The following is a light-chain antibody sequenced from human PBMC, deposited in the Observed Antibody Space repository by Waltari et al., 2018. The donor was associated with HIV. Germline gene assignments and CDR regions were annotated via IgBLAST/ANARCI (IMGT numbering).Light chain of an antibody. CDR3: QQYYTTPRT. CDR1: QSVLYSSNNKNY. J-gene: IGKJ1*01. Sequence: DIVMTQYPDSLAVSLGDRATINCKSSQSVLYSSNNKNYLAWYQQKPGQPPKLLIYWASTRESGVPDRFSGSGSGTDFTLTISSLQAEDVAVYYCQQYYTTPRTFGQGTKVEIK. CDR2: WAS. V-gene: IGKV4-1*01.